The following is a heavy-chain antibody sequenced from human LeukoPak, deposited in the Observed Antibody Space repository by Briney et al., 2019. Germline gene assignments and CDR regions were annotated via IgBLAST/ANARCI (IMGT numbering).Heavy chain of an antibody. V-gene: IGHV1-2*02. D-gene: IGHD4-23*01. CDR3: ARELLRWYSGDAFDI. J-gene: IGHJ3*02. Sequence: VASVKVSCKASGYTFTVYYMHWVRQAPGQGLEWMGWINPNSGGTNYTQRFQGRVTMTRDTSISTAYMELSRLRSDDTAVYYCARELLRWYSGDAFDIWGQGTMVTVSS. CDR2: INPNSGGT. CDR1: GYTFTVYY.